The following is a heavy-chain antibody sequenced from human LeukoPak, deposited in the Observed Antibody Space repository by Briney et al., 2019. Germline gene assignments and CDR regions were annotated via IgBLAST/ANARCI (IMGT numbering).Heavy chain of an antibody. Sequence: SETLSLTCNVSGGSISSYYWTWIRQPAGKGLEWIGRMHTSGNTNYSPSLKRRITTSVDTSKNQFSLKLSSVTAADTAVYYCAREGGQERYFDCWGQGTLVTVSS. J-gene: IGHJ4*02. V-gene: IGHV4-4*07. CDR1: GGSISSYY. CDR3: AREGGQERYFDC. CDR2: MHTSGNT.